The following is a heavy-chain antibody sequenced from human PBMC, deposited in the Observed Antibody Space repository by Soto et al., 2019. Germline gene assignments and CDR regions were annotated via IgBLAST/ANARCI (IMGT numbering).Heavy chain of an antibody. CDR2: IKQDGSEK. CDR3: AGDPNIVLVPAALRSYYYCYGMDV. CDR1: GFTFSSYW. Sequence: GGSLRLSCAASGFTFSSYWMSWVRRAPGKGLEWVANIKQDGSEKYYVDSVKGRFTISRDNAKNSLYLQMNSLRAEDTAVYYCAGDPNIVLVPAALRSYYYCYGMDVWGQGTTVTVSS. D-gene: IGHD2-2*01. V-gene: IGHV3-7*01. J-gene: IGHJ6*02.